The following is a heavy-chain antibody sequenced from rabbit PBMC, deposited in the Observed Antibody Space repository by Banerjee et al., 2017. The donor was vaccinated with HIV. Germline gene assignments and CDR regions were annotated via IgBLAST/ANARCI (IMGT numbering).Heavy chain of an antibody. CDR3: ARSGDWAFKL. J-gene: IGHJ4*01. CDR1: GFSFSSSYY. CDR2: IYAGSSGST. Sequence: QSLEESGGDLVKPGASLTLTCTASGFSFSSSYYMCWVRQAPGKGLEWIACIYAGSSGSTYYASWAKGRFTISKTSSTTVTLQMTSLTAADTATYFCARSGDWAFKLWGPGTLVTVS. V-gene: IGHV1S40*01. D-gene: IGHD4-1*01.